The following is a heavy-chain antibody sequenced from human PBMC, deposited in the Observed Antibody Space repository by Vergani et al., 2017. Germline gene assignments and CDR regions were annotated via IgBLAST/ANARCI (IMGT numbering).Heavy chain of an antibody. CDR1: GFTFSSYA. CDR2: IYSGGSST. V-gene: IGHV3-23*03. CDR3: AKVCSSYAFDI. D-gene: IGHD6-13*01. J-gene: IGHJ3*02. Sequence: EVQLLESGGGLVQPGGSLRLSCAASGFTFSSYAMSWVRQAPGKGLEWVSVIYSGGSSTYYADSVKGRFTISRDNSKNTLYLQMNSLRAEDTAVYYCAKVCSSYAFDIWGQGTMVTVSS.